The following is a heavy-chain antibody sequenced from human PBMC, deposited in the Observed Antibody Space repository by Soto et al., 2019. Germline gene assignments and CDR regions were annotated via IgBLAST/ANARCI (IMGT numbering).Heavy chain of an antibody. CDR2: IRFDGSNI. V-gene: IGHV3-33*01. CDR1: GLIFSGYG. D-gene: IGHD1-1*01. Sequence: QVHLVESGGGVVQPGGSLRLSCAVPGLIFSGYGMHWVRQAPGKGLEWVAIIRFDGSNIEYADSVKGRFIISRDNSKNMLYLQMNSLRAEDTAVYYCARDGIGGTIFWGYFDYWGQGTLVTVSS. J-gene: IGHJ4*02. CDR3: ARDGIGGTIFWGYFDY.